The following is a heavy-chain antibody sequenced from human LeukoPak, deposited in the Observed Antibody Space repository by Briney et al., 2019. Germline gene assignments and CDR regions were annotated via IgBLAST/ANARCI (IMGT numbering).Heavy chain of an antibody. CDR3: AREVEPLGLLRSNWFDP. J-gene: IGHJ5*02. CDR2: INPNSGGT. V-gene: IGHV1-2*02. D-gene: IGHD6-6*01. Sequence: ASVKVSCKASGYTFTGYYMHWVRQAPGQGLEWMGWINPNSGGTNYAQKFQGRVTMTRDTSISTAYMELSRLRSDDTAVYYCAREVEPLGLLRSNWFDPWGQGTLVTVSS. CDR1: GYTFTGYY.